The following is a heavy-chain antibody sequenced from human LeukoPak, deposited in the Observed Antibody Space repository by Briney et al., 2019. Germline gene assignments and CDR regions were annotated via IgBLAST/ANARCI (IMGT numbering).Heavy chain of an antibody. CDR2: VSAYNGKT. CDR1: GYTFTTSY. D-gene: IGHD2/OR15-2a*01. J-gene: IGHJ4*02. Sequence: ASVKVSCKASGYTFTTSYINWVRQAPGQGLEWMGWVSAYNGKTSYAQRFQGRVTMTTDSSTNTAYMDLASLRSDDTAVYYCARGGTFYPSIDYWGKGTLVTVSS. V-gene: IGHV1-18*01. CDR3: ARGGTFYPSIDY.